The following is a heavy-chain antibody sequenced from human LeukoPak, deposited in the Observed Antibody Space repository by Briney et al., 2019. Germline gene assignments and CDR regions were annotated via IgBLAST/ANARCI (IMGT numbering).Heavy chain of an antibody. CDR2: ISSSCSTI. V-gene: IGHV3-48*04. CDR3: AELGITMIGGV. D-gene: IGHD3-10*02. CDR1: GFTFSRYG. Sequence: GGPLRLSCAASGFTFSRYGMIWVRQAPGKGLEWVSYISSSCSTIYYADSVKGRFPISRDNAKNSLYLQMNSLRAEDTSVYYCAELGITMIGGVWGKGTTVTISS. J-gene: IGHJ6*04.